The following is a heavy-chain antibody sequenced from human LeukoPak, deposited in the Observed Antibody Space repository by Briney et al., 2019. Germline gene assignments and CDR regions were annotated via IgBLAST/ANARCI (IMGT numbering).Heavy chain of an antibody. Sequence: GGSLRLSCAASGFTFSDHYMNWIRQAPGKGLEWISYISSSGTTMYYADSVKGRFTISRDNAKNSLYLQMNSLRAEDTAVYYRARVLRSGGSADPWGQGTLVTVSS. CDR3: ARVLRSGGSADP. D-gene: IGHD2-15*01. J-gene: IGHJ5*02. CDR2: ISSSGTTM. V-gene: IGHV3-11*01. CDR1: GFTFSDHY.